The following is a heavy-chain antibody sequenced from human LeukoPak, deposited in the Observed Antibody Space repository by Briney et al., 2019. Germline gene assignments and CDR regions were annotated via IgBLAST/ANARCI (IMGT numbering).Heavy chain of an antibody. D-gene: IGHD3-3*01. V-gene: IGHV3-33*01. CDR2: IWYDGSNK. Sequence: GGSLRLSCAASGFTFRSHGMHWVRQAPGKGLEWVAFIWYDGSNKYYTDSVKGRFTISRDNSKNTLYLQMNSLRVEDTAVFYCARDQYDTWSRRGNFDSWGQGTLVIVSS. J-gene: IGHJ4*02. CDR1: GFTFRSHG. CDR3: ARDQYDTWSRRGNFDS.